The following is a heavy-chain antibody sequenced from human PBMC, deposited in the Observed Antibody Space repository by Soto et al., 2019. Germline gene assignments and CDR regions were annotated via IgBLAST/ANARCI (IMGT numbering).Heavy chain of an antibody. CDR1: GYTFTSYG. J-gene: IGHJ6*02. Sequence: ASVKVSCKASGYTFTSYGISWVRQAPGQGLEWMGWISAYNGNTNYAQKLQGRVTMTTDTSTSTAYMELRSLRSDDTAVYYCAIIPYYDSSGYYYGMDVRGQGTTVTVSS. D-gene: IGHD3-22*01. CDR2: ISAYNGNT. CDR3: AIIPYYDSSGYYYGMDV. V-gene: IGHV1-18*01.